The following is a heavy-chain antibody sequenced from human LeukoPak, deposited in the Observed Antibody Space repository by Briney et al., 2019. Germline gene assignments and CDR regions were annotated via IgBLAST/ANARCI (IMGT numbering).Heavy chain of an antibody. D-gene: IGHD3-22*01. J-gene: IGHJ4*02. CDR2: FAGSDTTT. Sequence: PGGSLRLSCAASGWDFSTYEMNWVRQAPGKGLEWVSYFAGSDTTTYYADSVKGRFTISRDNAKNSLYLQMDSLRAEDTALYYCATLGYHLDSWGQGTLVTVSS. V-gene: IGHV3-48*03. CDR3: ATLGYHLDS. CDR1: GWDFSTYE.